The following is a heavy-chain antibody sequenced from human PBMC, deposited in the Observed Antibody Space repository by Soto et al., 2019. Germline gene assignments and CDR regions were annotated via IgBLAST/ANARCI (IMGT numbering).Heavy chain of an antibody. J-gene: IGHJ4*02. CDR1: GGSISSGGYS. V-gene: IGHV4-30-2*01. CDR2: IYHSGST. Sequence: SETLSLTCAVSGGSISSGGYSWSWIRQPPGKGLEWIGYIYHSGSTYYNPSLKSRVTISVDRSKNQFSLKLSSVTAADTAVYYCARLARQYDSSGYWSDYWGQGTLVTVSS. D-gene: IGHD3-22*01. CDR3: ARLARQYDSSGYWSDY.